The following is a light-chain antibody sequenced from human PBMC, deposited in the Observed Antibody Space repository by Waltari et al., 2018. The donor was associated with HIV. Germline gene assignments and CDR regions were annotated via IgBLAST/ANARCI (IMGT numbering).Light chain of an antibody. J-gene: IGLJ2*01. CDR1: SSDIGNYNL. V-gene: IGLV2-23*01. CDR3: SSYGGSSNWL. CDR2: EGI. Sequence: QSALTQPASVSGSPGQSITISCPGTSSDIGNYNLVSWYQQHPGKAPKLIIDEGIKRPSGVSNRISGSKSANTASLTISGLQAEDEADYFCSSYGGSSNWLFGGGTKLTVL.